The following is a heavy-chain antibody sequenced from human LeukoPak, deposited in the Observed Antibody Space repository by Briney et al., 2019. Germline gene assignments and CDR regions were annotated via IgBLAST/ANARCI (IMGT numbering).Heavy chain of an antibody. CDR2: INHSGST. Sequence: SETLSLTCAVYGGSFSGYYWSWIRQPPGKGLEWIGEINHSGSTNYNPSLKSRVTISVDTSKNQFSLKLSSVTAADTAVYYCARGIKGITMIVVVSGRFDYWGQGTLVTVSS. D-gene: IGHD3-22*01. CDR1: GGSFSGYY. J-gene: IGHJ4*02. CDR3: ARGIKGITMIVVVSGRFDY. V-gene: IGHV4-34*01.